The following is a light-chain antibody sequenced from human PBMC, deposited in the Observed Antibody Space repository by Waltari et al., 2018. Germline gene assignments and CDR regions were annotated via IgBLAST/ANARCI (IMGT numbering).Light chain of an antibody. Sequence: EIVLTQSPRTLSFSQGERPPLSCRPSQSISSNYLSWYQHKPGQAPRLLIYGASRRPTGIPDRFSGSGSGTDFTLTISRLEPEDFAVYFCQQYGGSPPMYTFGQGTKLEIK. CDR3: QQYGGSPPMYT. CDR2: GAS. J-gene: IGKJ2*01. CDR1: QSISSNY. V-gene: IGKV3-20*01.